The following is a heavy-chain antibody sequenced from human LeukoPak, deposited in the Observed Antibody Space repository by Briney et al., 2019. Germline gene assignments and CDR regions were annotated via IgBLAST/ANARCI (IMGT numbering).Heavy chain of an antibody. J-gene: IGHJ4*02. CDR3: AALYSSGWYVNY. V-gene: IGHV4-38-2*02. CDR1: GYSISSGYY. D-gene: IGHD6-19*01. Sequence: PSETLSLTCTVSGYSISSGYYWGWIRQPPGKGLEWIGSIYHSGSTYYNPSLKSRVTISVDTSKNQFSLKLSSVTAADTAVYYCAALYSSGWYVNYWGQGTLVTVSS. CDR2: IYHSGST.